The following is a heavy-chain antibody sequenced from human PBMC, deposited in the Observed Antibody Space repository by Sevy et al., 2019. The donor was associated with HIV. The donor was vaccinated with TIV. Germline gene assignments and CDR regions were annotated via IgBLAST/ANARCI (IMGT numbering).Heavy chain of an antibody. D-gene: IGHD4-17*01. CDR2: ICAYSGNT. J-gene: IGHJ3*01. V-gene: IGHV1-18*01. CDR3: TRDNGHSQYGAFDF. CDR1: GYMFTIYG. Sequence: ASVKVSCKTSGYMFTIYGITWVRQAPGQGLEWMGWICAYSGNTNYAQKLQDRVTMTTDTSTSTAYMELRSLRSDDTAVYYCTRDNGHSQYGAFDFWGQGTMVTVSS.